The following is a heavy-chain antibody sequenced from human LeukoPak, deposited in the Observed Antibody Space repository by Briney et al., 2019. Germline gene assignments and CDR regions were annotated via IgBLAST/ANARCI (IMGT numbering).Heavy chain of an antibody. V-gene: IGHV3-15*01. J-gene: IGHJ4*02. Sequence: SGGSLRLSCAASGLSFNNAYMCWVRQAPEKGLEWVGRIKSKVDGGTTDYGAPVKGRFTISRDDSRNTLYLQMNSLKTEDTAVYYCTTDAGYTSRWYNYWGQGTLVTVSS. CDR1: GLSFNNAY. CDR3: TTDAGYTSRWYNY. D-gene: IGHD6-13*01. CDR2: IKSKVDGGTT.